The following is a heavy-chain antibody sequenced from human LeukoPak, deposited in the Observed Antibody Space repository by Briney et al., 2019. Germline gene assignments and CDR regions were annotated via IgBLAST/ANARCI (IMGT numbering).Heavy chain of an antibody. V-gene: IGHV3-30*02. CDR1: GFTFSSYG. J-gene: IGHJ6*03. CDR3: AKFTAPMIVVVPAGHMDV. CDR2: IRYDGSNK. D-gene: IGHD2-2*01. Sequence: GGSLRLSCAASGFTFSSYGMHWVRQAPGKGLEWVAFIRYDGSNKYYADSVKGRFTISRDNSKNTLYLQMNSLRAEDTAVYYCAKFTAPMIVVVPAGHMDVWGKGTTVTVSS.